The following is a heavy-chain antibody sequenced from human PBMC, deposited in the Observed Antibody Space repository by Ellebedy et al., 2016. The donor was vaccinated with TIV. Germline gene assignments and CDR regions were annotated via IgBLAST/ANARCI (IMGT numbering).Heavy chain of an antibody. D-gene: IGHD5-24*01. J-gene: IGHJ4*02. CDR1: GLTFRSYV. V-gene: IGHV3-30-3*01. CDR3: ARDRKMATASDS. Sequence: GESLKISCSVSGLTFRSYVFHWVRQAPGKGLEWVAVMSYDGGDKYYAESVRGRFTISRDNSKSTLSLQMNSLGVEDTGVYYCARDRKMATASDSWGQGTLVTVSS. CDR2: MSYDGGDK.